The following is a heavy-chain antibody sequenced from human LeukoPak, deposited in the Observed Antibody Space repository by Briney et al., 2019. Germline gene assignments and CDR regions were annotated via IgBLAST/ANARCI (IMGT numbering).Heavy chain of an antibody. CDR3: ARDQIVVAGNWFDP. D-gene: IGHD1-26*01. J-gene: IGHJ5*02. CDR1: GDSITGYY. V-gene: IGHV4-59*01. CDR2: IYHSGNT. Sequence: SETLSLTCTVSGDSITGYYWSWIRQPPGKGLEWIGDIYHSGNTNYNPSLKSRVTISIDTSKNQFSLNLRSVTTADTAVYYCARDQIVVAGNWFDPWGQGTLVTVSS.